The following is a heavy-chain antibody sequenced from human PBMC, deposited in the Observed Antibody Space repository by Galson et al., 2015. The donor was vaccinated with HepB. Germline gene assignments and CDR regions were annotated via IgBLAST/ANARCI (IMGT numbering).Heavy chain of an antibody. CDR2: IWYDGSNK. CDR1: GFTFSSYG. D-gene: IGHD5-12*01. J-gene: IGHJ4*02. CDR3: ARDHRVATISPSDY. Sequence: SCAASGFTFSSYGMHWVRQAPGKGLEWVAVIWYDGSNKYYADSVKGRFTISRDNSKNTLYLQMNSLRAEDTAVYYCARDHRVATISPSDYWGQGTLVTVSS. V-gene: IGHV3-33*01.